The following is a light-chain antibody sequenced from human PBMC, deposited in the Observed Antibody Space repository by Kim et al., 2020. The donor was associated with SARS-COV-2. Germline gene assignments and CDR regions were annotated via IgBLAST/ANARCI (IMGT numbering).Light chain of an antibody. J-gene: IGKJ4*01. CDR2: EAS. V-gene: IGKV3-11*01. CDR1: QNVGTS. CDR3: HQRGDWPLT. Sequence: EIVLTQSPATLSLFPGERASLSCRASQNVGTSLVWYQQKVGQAPRLLIYEASKRATDIPAKFSGSGSGTDFTLTISSLESEDFAVYYCHQRGDWPLTFGGGTKVDIK.